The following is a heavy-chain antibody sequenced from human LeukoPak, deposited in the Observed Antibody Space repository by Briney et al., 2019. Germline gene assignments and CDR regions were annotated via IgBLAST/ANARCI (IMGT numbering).Heavy chain of an antibody. D-gene: IGHD1-26*01. CDR1: GFTFSDYA. J-gene: IGHJ6*02. Sequence: GGSLRLSCAASGFTFSDYAMSWVRQAPGRGLEWVSSIGSSGDTASYADSVKGRFTISRDKSMNTLYLQMDSLRAEDTAVYACVKDHRDSGNYYYYYGMDVWGQGTTVAVSS. CDR3: VKDHRDSGNYYYYYGMDV. CDR2: IGSSGDTA. V-gene: IGHV3-23*01.